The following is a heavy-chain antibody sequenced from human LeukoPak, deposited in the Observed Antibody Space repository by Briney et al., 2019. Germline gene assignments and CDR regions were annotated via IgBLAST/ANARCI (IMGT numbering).Heavy chain of an antibody. CDR3: ARPYYYDSSGIAIGY. D-gene: IGHD3-22*01. CDR2: MNSDGSTT. V-gene: IGHV3-74*01. CDR1: GFTFSSYW. Sequence: PGGSLRLSCAASGFTFSSYWMHWVRHAPGKGLVWVSRMNSDGSTTSYADSVKGRFTISRDNAKNTLYLQMNSLRAEDTAVYYCARPYYYDSSGIAIGYWGQGTLVTVSS. J-gene: IGHJ4*02.